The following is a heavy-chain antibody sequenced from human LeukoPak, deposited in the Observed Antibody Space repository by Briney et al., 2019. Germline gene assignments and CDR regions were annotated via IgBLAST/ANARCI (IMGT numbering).Heavy chain of an antibody. V-gene: IGHV1-2*02. D-gene: IGHD2-2*01. CDR2: INPKSGGT. J-gene: IGHJ5*02. CDR1: GYTFTGYY. CDR3: AREEYGFDP. Sequence: ASVKVFCKPSGYTFTGYYMHWVRQAPGQGLEWMGWINPKSGGTNYAQKFQGRVTMTRDTSIHTAYMELSRLRSDDTAVYYCAREEYGFDPWGQGTLVTVSS.